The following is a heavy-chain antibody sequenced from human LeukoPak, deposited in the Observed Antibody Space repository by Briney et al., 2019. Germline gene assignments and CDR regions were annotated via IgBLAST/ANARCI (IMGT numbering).Heavy chain of an antibody. D-gene: IGHD2-21*01. Sequence: PGGSLRLSCAASGFTFSGYWMSWVRQAPGKGLEWVANIKQDGSEKYYVDSAKGRFTLSRDNAKNSLYLQRNSLRAEDTAVYYCARHGIADAFDIWGQGTMVTVSS. J-gene: IGHJ3*02. CDR1: GFTFSGYW. CDR3: ARHGIADAFDI. V-gene: IGHV3-7*02. CDR2: IKQDGSEK.